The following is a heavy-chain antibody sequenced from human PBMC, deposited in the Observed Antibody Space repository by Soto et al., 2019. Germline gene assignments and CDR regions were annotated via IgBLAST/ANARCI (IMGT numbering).Heavy chain of an antibody. Sequence: QVQLVQSGAEVKKPGSSVKVSCKASGGTFSSYTISWVRQAPGQGLEWMGRIIPILGIANYAQKFQGRVTITANKCSSTAYMELSSLRSEDTAVYYGAREVRDGYNTYFQHWGQGTMVTVSS. CDR1: GGTFSSYT. V-gene: IGHV1-69*08. J-gene: IGHJ1*01. CDR2: IIPILGIA. CDR3: AREVRDGYNTYFQH. D-gene: IGHD5-12*01.